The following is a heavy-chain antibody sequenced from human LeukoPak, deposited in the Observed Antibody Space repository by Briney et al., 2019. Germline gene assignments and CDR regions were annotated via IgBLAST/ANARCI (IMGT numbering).Heavy chain of an antibody. V-gene: IGHV4-39*01. Sequence: SETLSLTRTVSGGSISSSSYYWGWIRQPPGKGLEWIGSIYYSGSTYYNPSLKSRVTISVDTSKNQFSLKLSSVTAADTAVYYCARLVGATGGGYYYYYYGMDVWGQGTTVTVSS. CDR3: ARLVGATGGGYYYYYYGMDV. CDR1: GGSISSSSYY. D-gene: IGHD1-26*01. CDR2: IYYSGST. J-gene: IGHJ6*02.